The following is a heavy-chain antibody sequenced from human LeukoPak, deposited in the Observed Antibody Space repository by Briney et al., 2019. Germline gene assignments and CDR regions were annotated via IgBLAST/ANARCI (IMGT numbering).Heavy chain of an antibody. CDR2: INHSRST. CDR3: ARGIVVVPAAIPLDY. CDR1: GGSFSGYY. Sequence: SVTLSLTCAVYGGSFSGYYWRWLRQPPGKGLEWLGEINHSRSTNYNPSLKSRVTISVDTSKNQFSLKLSSVTAADTAVYYCARGIVVVPAAIPLDYWGQGTLVTVSS. J-gene: IGHJ4*02. V-gene: IGHV4-34*01. D-gene: IGHD2-2*01.